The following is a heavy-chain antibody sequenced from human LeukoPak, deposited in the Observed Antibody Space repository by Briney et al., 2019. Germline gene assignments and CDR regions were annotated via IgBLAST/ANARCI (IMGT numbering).Heavy chain of an antibody. D-gene: IGHD1-1*01. CDR1: GYRITSYC. CDR3: ARARNWNDVVWFDY. J-gene: IGHJ4*02. CDR2: IYPTDSYT. V-gene: IGHV5-10-1*01. Sequence: EALKIPSKGSGYRITSYCITWVRHMPPKGLEWKGRIYPTDSYTNYTPSFEGHVTMSADKSTATVYLQWRSLEASDTAMYYCARARNWNDVVWFDYWGQGTLVTVSS.